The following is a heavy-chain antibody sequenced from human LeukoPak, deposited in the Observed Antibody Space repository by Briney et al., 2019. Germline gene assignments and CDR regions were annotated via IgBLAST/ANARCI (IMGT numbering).Heavy chain of an antibody. Sequence: GGSLRLSCAASGFTFSSYSMNWVRQAPGKGLEWVANIKQDGSEKYYVGSVKGRFTISRDNAKNSLYLQMNSLRAEDTAVYYCASCRLYYDFWSGYSDVWGKGTTVTVSS. D-gene: IGHD3-3*01. CDR3: ASCRLYYDFWSGYSDV. CDR1: GFTFSSYS. J-gene: IGHJ6*04. CDR2: IKQDGSEK. V-gene: IGHV3-7*01.